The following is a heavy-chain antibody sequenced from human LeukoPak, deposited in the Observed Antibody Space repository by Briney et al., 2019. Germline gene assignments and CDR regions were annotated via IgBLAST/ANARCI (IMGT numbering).Heavy chain of an antibody. J-gene: IGHJ4*02. CDR2: ISRDSITT. Sequence: PGGSLRLSCAASGFTLSFYNMNWVRQAPGKGLEWVSYISRDSITTYYADSVKGRFTISRDNAKNSLYLQMNSLGDEDTAVYFCARDLLDYWGQGTLVTVSS. CDR3: ARDLLDY. V-gene: IGHV3-48*02. CDR1: GFTLSFYN.